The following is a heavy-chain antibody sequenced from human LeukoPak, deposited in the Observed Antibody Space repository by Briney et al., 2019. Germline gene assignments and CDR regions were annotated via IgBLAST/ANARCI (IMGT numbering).Heavy chain of an antibody. Sequence: ASVKVSCKASGYTFTSYAMHWVRQAPGQRLEWMGWINAGNGNTKYSQKFQGRVTITRDTSASTAYMELSSLRSEDMAVYYCARAGDIRYFDWLPWGQGTMVTVSS. CDR1: GYTFTSYA. CDR2: INAGNGNT. J-gene: IGHJ3*01. V-gene: IGHV1-3*01. D-gene: IGHD3-9*01. CDR3: ARAGDIRYFDWLP.